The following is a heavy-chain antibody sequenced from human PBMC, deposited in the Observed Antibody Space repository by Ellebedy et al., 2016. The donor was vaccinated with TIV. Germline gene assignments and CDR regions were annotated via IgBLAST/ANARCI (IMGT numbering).Heavy chain of an antibody. Sequence: GESLKISXAASGFTFSSYGMHWVRQAPGKGLEWVAVIWYDGSYKYYADSVKGRFTISRDNSKNTLYLQMNSLRAEDTAVYYCARNRIVVVDRRQRNWFDPWGQGTLVTVSS. CDR3: ARNRIVVVDRRQRNWFDP. V-gene: IGHV3-33*01. J-gene: IGHJ5*02. CDR2: IWYDGSYK. CDR1: GFTFSSYG. D-gene: IGHD2-15*01.